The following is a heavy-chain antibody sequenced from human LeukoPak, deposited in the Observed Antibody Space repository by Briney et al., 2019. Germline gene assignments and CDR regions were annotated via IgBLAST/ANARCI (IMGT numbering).Heavy chain of an antibody. CDR3: AKDQGSGWFGGFDI. Sequence: GGSLRLSCAASGFTFRTCAMSWVRQAPGKGPEWVAVISDDGTTTFYADSVKGRITISRDNSKNTLYLQMNSLRADDTAVYYCAKDQGSGWFGGFDIWGQGTMVTVSS. J-gene: IGHJ3*02. CDR2: ISDDGTTT. V-gene: IGHV3-30*18. CDR1: GFTFRTCA. D-gene: IGHD6-19*01.